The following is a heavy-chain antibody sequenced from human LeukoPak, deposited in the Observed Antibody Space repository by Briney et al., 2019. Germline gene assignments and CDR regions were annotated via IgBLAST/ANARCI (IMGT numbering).Heavy chain of an antibody. V-gene: IGHV4-59*08. J-gene: IGHJ6*02. Sequence: SETLSLTCTVSGGSISSYYWSWIRQPPGKGLEWIGYIYYNGSTNYNPSLKSRVTISVDTSKNQFSLKLSSVTAADTAVHYCARHTYYYYGMDVWGQGTTVTVSS. CDR2: IYYNGST. CDR3: ARHTYYYYGMDV. CDR1: GGSISSYY.